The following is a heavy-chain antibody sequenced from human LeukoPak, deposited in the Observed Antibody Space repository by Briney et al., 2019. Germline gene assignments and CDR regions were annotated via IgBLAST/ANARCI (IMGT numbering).Heavy chain of an antibody. D-gene: IGHD6-19*01. V-gene: IGHV3-49*03. CDR3: ARGAGPFDY. J-gene: IGHJ4*02. CDR2: IRGKAYVGTT. CDR1: GFTFGDYA. Sequence: GGSLRLSCTASGFTFGDYAMSWFRQAPGKGLQWVSFIRGKAYVGTTEYAASVKGRVTISRDDSRSIAYLQINSLKTEDTGVYFCARGAGPFDYWGQGILVAVST.